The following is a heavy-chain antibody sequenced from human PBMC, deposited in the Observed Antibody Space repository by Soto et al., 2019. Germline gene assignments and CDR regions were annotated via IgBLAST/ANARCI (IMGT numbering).Heavy chain of an antibody. CDR1: GYTFTGYY. V-gene: IGHV1-2*04. D-gene: IGHD4-17*01. Sequence: QVQLVQSGTEVKMPGASVKVSCKASGYTFTGYYMHWVRQVPGQGLEWMGWINSRTGVTNYAQKFQGWVTMTRDTSISTAYMEVSRLNSDDTAVYYCARDGGEYGDYDYWGQGTLVTVSS. CDR2: INSRTGVT. J-gene: IGHJ4*02. CDR3: ARDGGEYGDYDY.